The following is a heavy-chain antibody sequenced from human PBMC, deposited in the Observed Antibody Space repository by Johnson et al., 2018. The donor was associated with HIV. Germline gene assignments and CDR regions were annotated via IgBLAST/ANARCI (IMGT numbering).Heavy chain of an antibody. D-gene: IGHD4-23*01. CDR2: IKQDGSEK. CDR1: GFTFSSYW. V-gene: IGHV3-7*05. Sequence: VQLVESGGGLVPPGGSLRLSCAASGFTFSSYWMSWVRQAPGKGLEWVANIKQDGSEKYYVDSVKGRFTISRDNAKHSLYLQMNSLRAEDTAVYYCARAGYGGNYAFDIWGQGTMVTVSS. J-gene: IGHJ3*02. CDR3: ARAGYGGNYAFDI.